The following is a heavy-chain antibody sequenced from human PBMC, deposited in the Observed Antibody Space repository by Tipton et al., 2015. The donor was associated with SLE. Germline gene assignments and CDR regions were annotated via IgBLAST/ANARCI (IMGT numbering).Heavy chain of an antibody. Sequence: TLSLTCTVSGGSLSSGSYYWSWIRQPAGKGLECIGRIYPSGSTDYNPSLKSRVTISVDTSKNQFSLKLSSVTAADTAVYYCARDLWYGAFDIWGQGTMVTVSS. CDR1: GGSLSSGSYY. J-gene: IGHJ3*02. V-gene: IGHV4-61*02. CDR2: IYPSGST. CDR3: ARDLWYGAFDI. D-gene: IGHD2-15*01.